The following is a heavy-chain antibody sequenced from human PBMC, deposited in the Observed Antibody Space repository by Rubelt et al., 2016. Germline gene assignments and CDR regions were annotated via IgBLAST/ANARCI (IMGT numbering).Heavy chain of an antibody. Sequence: QVQLVQSVSELRKPGASVKVSCKGSGYTFRNYAMTWVRQAPGQGLEWMGWISTAIGNPPYAQGFTGRFVFSLDTSVSTAYLQISSRKAEDTAVYYWARVRRYYDDAFDIWGQGTMVTVSS. CDR1: GYTFRNYA. D-gene: IGHD3-22*01. CDR3: ARVRRYYDDAFDI. J-gene: IGHJ3*02. V-gene: IGHV7-4-1*02. CDR2: ISTAIGNP.